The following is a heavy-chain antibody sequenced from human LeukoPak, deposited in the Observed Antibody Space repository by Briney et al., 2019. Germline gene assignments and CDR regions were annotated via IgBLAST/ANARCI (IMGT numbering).Heavy chain of an antibody. J-gene: IGHJ4*02. CDR1: VFTLSSYG. CDR2: IWEDGSNK. CDR3: ARVGYNSGWYEY. Sequence: GGSLRPSCAASVFTLSSYGMHWVRQAPGKGLEWVAGIWEDGSNKYYADSVKGRFTISRDNSKNTLYLQMNSLRAEDTAVYYCARVGYNSGWYEYWGQGALVSVSS. D-gene: IGHD6-19*01. V-gene: IGHV3-33*01.